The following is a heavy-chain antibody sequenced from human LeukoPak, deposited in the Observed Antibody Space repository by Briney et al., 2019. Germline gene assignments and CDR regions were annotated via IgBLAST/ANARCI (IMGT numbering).Heavy chain of an antibody. D-gene: IGHD2-8*01. CDR1: GGSISSGSYY. Sequence: PSETLSLTCTVSGGSISSGSYYWSWIRQPAGKGLEWIGRIYTSGSTNYNPSLKSRVTMSVDTSKNQFSLKLSSVTAADTAVYYCARGTPLLNYYYYMDVWGKGTTVTVSS. CDR2: IYTSGST. J-gene: IGHJ6*03. V-gene: IGHV4-61*02. CDR3: ARGTPLLNYYYYMDV.